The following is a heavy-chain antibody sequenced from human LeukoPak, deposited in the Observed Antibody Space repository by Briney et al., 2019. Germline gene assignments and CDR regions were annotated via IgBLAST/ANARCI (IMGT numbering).Heavy chain of an antibody. CDR2: ISGSGGST. V-gene: IGHV3-23*01. J-gene: IGHJ3*02. Sequence: GGSLRLSCAASGFTFSSYAMSWVRQAPGKGLEWVSAISGSGGSTYYADSVKGRFTISRDNSKNTLYLQMNSLRAEDTAVYYCAREVKSIRSYWGSGAFDIWGQGTMVTVSS. CDR3: AREVKSIRSYWGSGAFDI. D-gene: IGHD1-26*01. CDR1: GFTFSSYA.